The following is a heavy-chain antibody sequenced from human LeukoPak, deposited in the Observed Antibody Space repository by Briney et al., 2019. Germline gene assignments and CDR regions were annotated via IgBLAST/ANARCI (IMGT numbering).Heavy chain of an antibody. CDR3: ARIITGITTAFDI. CDR1: GGSISGYY. Sequence: SETLSLTCTVSGGSISGYYWSWIRQPAGKGLEWIGRIYTSGSTHYNPSLKSRVTMSVDTSKNQFSLKLSSVTAADTAVYYCARIITGITTAFDIWGQGTIVTVSS. CDR2: IYTSGST. J-gene: IGHJ3*02. D-gene: IGHD1-14*01. V-gene: IGHV4-4*07.